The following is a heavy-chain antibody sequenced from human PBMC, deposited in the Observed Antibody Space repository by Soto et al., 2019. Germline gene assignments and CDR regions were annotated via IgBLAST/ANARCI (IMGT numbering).Heavy chain of an antibody. J-gene: IGHJ1*01. Sequence: GASVKVSCKASGYTFTSYGMSWVRQAPGQGLEWMGWISAYNGNTNYAQKLQGRVTMTTDTSTSTAYMELRSLRSDDTAVYYCARGSSGWYRSEYFQHWGQGTLVTVSS. CDR1: GYTFTSYG. CDR2: ISAYNGNT. D-gene: IGHD6-19*01. CDR3: ARGSSGWYRSEYFQH. V-gene: IGHV1-18*01.